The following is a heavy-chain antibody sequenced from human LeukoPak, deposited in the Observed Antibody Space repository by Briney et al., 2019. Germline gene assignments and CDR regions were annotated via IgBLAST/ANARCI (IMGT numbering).Heavy chain of an antibody. CDR3: ARGMVRGVIIANRNFNY. CDR1: GYSLTELS. J-gene: IGHJ4*02. D-gene: IGHD3-10*01. CDR2: LDPEDVEA. Sequence: APVKVSCKVSGYSLTELSIHWVRQAPGKGLEWMGGLDPEDVEAIYAQKFQGRVTMTEDTSTDTAYMELSSLKSEDTAVYYCARGMVRGVIIANRNFNYWGQGTLVIVSS. V-gene: IGHV1-24*01.